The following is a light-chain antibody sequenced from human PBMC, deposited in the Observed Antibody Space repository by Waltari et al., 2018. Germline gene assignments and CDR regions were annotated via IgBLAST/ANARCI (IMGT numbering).Light chain of an antibody. CDR2: DVS. V-gene: IGLV2-14*03. CDR1: SSDIGGYNY. CDR3: SSYIDSSTLEL. J-gene: IGLJ2*01. Sequence: QSALTQPASVSGSPGQSITISCTGTSSDIGGYNYVSWYQQVPGKAPKLIIYDVSNRPSGVSSRFSGSKSGNTASLTISGLHAEDEANYYCSSYIDSSTLELFGGGTSLTVL.